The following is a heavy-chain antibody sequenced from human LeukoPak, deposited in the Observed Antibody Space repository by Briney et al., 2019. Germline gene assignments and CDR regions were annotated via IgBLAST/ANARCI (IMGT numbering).Heavy chain of an antibody. CDR3: ARGPLNYYGSGSYYGTSPVYYYYYMDV. D-gene: IGHD3-10*01. J-gene: IGHJ6*03. CDR1: GYTFTSYD. Sequence: ASVKVSCKASGYTFTSYDINWVRQATGQGLEWMGWMNPNSGNTGYAQKFQGRVTMTRNTSISTAYMELSSLRSEDTAVYYCARGPLNYYGSGSYYGTSPVYYYYYMDVWGKGTTVTISS. V-gene: IGHV1-8*01. CDR2: MNPNSGNT.